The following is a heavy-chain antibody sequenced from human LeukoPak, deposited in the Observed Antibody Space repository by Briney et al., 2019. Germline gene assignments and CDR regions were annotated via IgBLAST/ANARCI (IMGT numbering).Heavy chain of an antibody. V-gene: IGHV1-2*02. Sequence: GASVKVSCKASGFSVIGLHIHWVRQAPGQGLEWMGWINPNSGGTNYAQKFQGRVTMTRDTSISTAYMELSRLRSDDTAVYYCARDFPSAGDSSGWYPFDYWGQGTLVTVSS. CDR2: INPNSGGT. CDR3: ARDFPSAGDSSGWYPFDY. D-gene: IGHD6-19*01. CDR1: GFSVIGLH. J-gene: IGHJ4*02.